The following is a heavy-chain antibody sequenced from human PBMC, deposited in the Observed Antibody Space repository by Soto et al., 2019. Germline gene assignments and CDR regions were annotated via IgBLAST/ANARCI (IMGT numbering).Heavy chain of an antibody. V-gene: IGHV3-48*01. CDR3: ARDAPPDDY. CDR2: ISSSSSTI. Sequence: LRLSFAASGFTFSIYSMNWVRQAPGKGLEWVSYISSSSSTIYYADSVKGRFTISRDNAKNSLYLQMNSLRAEDTAVYYCARDAPPDDYWGQGTLVTVSS. CDR1: GFTFSIYS. J-gene: IGHJ4*02.